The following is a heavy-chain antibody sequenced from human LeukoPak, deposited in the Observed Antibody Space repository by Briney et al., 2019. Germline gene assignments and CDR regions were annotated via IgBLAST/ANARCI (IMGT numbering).Heavy chain of an antibody. V-gene: IGHV4-38-2*02. Sequence: SETLSLTCTVSGYSISSGYYWGWIRQPPGKGLEWIGSLYYSGSTYYNPSLKSRVTISVDTSKNQFSLKLSSVTAADTAVYYCARDIAAMADYWGQGTLVTVSS. J-gene: IGHJ4*02. CDR2: LYYSGST. CDR1: GYSISSGYY. D-gene: IGHD5-18*01. CDR3: ARDIAAMADY.